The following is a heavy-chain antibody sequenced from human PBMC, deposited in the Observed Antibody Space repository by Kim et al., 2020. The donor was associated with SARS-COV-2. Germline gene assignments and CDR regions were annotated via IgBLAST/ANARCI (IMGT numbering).Heavy chain of an antibody. V-gene: IGHV3-23*01. CDR2: IRDSGDKT. CDR1: GFAFSNYA. D-gene: IGHD5-18*01. Sequence: GGSLRLSCAASGFAFSNYAMSWVRQAPGKGLEWVSTIRDSGDKTYYADSVKGRFTISRDNLKNTLYVQMNSLRAEDTAVYYCAKGNSYALRYFDLWGRGTLVTVSS. J-gene: IGHJ2*01. CDR3: AKGNSYALRYFDL.